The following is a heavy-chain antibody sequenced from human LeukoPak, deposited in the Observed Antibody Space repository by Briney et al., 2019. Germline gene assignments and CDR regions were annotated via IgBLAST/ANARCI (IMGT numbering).Heavy chain of an antibody. D-gene: IGHD1-26*01. V-gene: IGHV4-30-2*01. CDR3: AGYSGSYGTFDY. CDR1: GASINSGSYY. Sequence: PSQTLSLTCTVSGASINSGSYYWSWIRQPPGKGLEWIGFIYQSGVTYYNPSLKSRVIISVDRSKNQFSLKLGSVTAADTAVYYCAGYSGSYGTFDYWGQGTLVTVSS. J-gene: IGHJ4*02. CDR2: IYQSGVT.